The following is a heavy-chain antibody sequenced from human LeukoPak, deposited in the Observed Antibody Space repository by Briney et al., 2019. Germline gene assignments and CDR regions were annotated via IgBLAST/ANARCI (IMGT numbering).Heavy chain of an antibody. J-gene: IGHJ4*02. CDR3: ARAAEYSSGWYLFDF. Sequence: GESLKISCQGSGFTFTDYWIGWVRQMPGKGLEWVGIIYPGDSDTLYSPSFQGLVTISADKSISTVYLQWSSLQAADTAMYYCARAAEYSSGWYLFDFWGQGILVTVSA. CDR2: IYPGDSDT. V-gene: IGHV5-51*01. CDR1: GFTFTDYW. D-gene: IGHD6-19*01.